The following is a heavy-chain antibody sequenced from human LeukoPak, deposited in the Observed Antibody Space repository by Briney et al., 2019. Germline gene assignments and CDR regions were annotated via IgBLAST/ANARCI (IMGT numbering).Heavy chain of an antibody. J-gene: IGHJ6*03. CDR2: IYHSGST. D-gene: IGHD2-2*01. CDR1: GYSISSGYY. CDR3: ARRGSIVVPAAPYYYYYMDV. V-gene: IGHV4-38-2*01. Sequence: PSETLSLTCAVSGYSISSGYYWGWIRQPPGQGLEWIGSIYHSGSTYYNPSLKSRVTISVDTSKNQFSLKLSSVTAADTAVYYCARRGSIVVPAAPYYYYYMDVWGKGTTVTVSS.